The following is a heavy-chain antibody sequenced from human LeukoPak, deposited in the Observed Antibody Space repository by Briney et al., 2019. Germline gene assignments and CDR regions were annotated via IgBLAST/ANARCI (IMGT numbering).Heavy chain of an antibody. CDR3: ARQYLAVAERYGSDV. V-gene: IGHV3-21*01. D-gene: IGHD6-19*01. Sequence: QSGGSLRLSCAASGFTFSSYWMSWVRQAPGKGLEWVASISKSGSSISYADAVKGRFTVSRDNDKTSLYLQMSRLRVDDTAVYYCARQYLAVAERYGSDVWGHGTTVSVSS. CDR1: GFTFSSYW. J-gene: IGHJ6*02. CDR2: ISKSGSSI.